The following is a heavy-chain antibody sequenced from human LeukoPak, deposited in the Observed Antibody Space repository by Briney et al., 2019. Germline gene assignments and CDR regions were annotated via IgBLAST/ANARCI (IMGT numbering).Heavy chain of an antibody. CDR2: FDPEGGET. V-gene: IGHV1-24*01. Sequence: ASVKDSCKVSGYTLTELSMHWVRQPPGKGLEWMGGFDPEGGETIHAQKFQGRVTMTEDTSTDTAYMELSSLRSEDTAVYYCATLRVQADNWFDPWGQGTLVTVSS. J-gene: IGHJ5*02. CDR3: ATLRVQADNWFDP. D-gene: IGHD1-1*01. CDR1: GYTLTELS.